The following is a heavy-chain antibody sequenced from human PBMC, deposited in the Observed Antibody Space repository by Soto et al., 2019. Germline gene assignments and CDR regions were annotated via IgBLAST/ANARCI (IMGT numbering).Heavy chain of an antibody. V-gene: IGHV2-5*02. Sequence: QITLKESGPTLVKPTQTLTLTCTFSGFSLSTSGVGVGWIRQPPGKALEWLALIYWDDDKRYSPSLKNRLTIXKXNPKNQVVLTMTNMDPVDTATYYCAHSPYISGSIDYWGQGTLVTVSS. CDR3: AHSPYISGSIDY. CDR2: IYWDDDK. J-gene: IGHJ4*02. CDR1: GFSLSTSGVG. D-gene: IGHD6-19*01.